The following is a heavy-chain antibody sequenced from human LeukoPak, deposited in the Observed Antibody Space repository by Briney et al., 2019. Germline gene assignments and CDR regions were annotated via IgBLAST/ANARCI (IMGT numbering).Heavy chain of an antibody. D-gene: IGHD6-13*01. CDR1: GFTFSSYW. CDR2: IKLDESEK. Sequence: GGSLRLSCAASGFTFSSYWMSWVCQAPGKGLERVAIIKLDESEKSYVDSVMDRLTISRDNAKNSLYLQMNSLRAEDTAIYYCARDWITYSTRWYVSAFDYWGQGTLVTVSS. V-gene: IGHV3-7*01. CDR3: ARDWITYSTRWYVSAFDY. J-gene: IGHJ4*02.